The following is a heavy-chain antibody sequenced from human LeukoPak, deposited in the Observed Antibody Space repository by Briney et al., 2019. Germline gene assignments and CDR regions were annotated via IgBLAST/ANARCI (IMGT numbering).Heavy chain of an antibody. CDR2: IYYSVTT. CDR3: ARIASSKWYASFDY. V-gene: IGHV4-38-2*02. CDR1: GYSISSGFY. D-gene: IGHD6-13*01. J-gene: IGHJ4*02. Sequence: KPSETLSLTCTVSGYSISSGFYWAWIRQPPGKGLEWIGSIYYSVTTYYNPSLKNRVTISIDTSKNQFSLKLTSVTAADTAVYYCARIASSKWYASFDYWGQGYLVTVSS.